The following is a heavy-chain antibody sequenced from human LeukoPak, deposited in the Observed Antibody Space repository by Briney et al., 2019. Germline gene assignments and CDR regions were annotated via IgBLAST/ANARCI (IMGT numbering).Heavy chain of an antibody. J-gene: IGHJ4*02. D-gene: IGHD3-10*01. Sequence: VASVKVSCKAPEGTLSSYALSWVRQAPGQGLEWMGRIIPVLTLTNYAPKFQDRLSIIADKATSTAYMELTNSTSADTAVYLCARGSGSGNYALGRWGQGTLVTVSS. CDR3: ARGSGSGNYALGR. V-gene: IGHV1-69*04. CDR2: IIPVLTLT. CDR1: EGTLSSYA.